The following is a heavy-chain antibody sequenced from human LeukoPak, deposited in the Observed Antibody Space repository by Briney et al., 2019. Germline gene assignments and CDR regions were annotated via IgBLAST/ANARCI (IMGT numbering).Heavy chain of an antibody. Sequence: GASVKVSCTASGGTFSSYAISWVRQAPGQGLEWMGGIIPIFGTANYAQKFQGRVTITADESTSTAYMELSSLRSEDTAVYYCARHEGSGSYFHWFDPWGQGTLVTVSS. CDR1: GGTFSSYA. CDR2: IIPIFGTA. V-gene: IGHV1-69*13. CDR3: ARHEGSGSYFHWFDP. J-gene: IGHJ5*02. D-gene: IGHD1-26*01.